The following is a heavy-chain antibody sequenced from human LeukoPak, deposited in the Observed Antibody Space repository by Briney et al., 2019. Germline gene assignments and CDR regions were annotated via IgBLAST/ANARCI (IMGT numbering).Heavy chain of an antibody. V-gene: IGHV4-59*01. Sequence: PSETLSLTCTVSGGSISSYYWSWIRQPPGKGLEWIGYIYYSGSTNYNPSLKSRVTISVDTSKNQFSLKLSSVTAADTAVYYCASTEGGIAVADYYFDYWGQGTLVTVSS. CDR2: IYYSGST. CDR1: GGSISSYY. J-gene: IGHJ4*02. D-gene: IGHD6-19*01. CDR3: ASTEGGIAVADYYFDY.